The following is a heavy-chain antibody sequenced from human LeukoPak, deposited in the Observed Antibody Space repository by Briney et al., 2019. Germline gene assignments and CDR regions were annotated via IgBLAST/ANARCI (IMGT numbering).Heavy chain of an antibody. D-gene: IGHD6-19*01. J-gene: IGHJ4*02. V-gene: IGHV3-66*02. Sequence: PGGSLRLSCAASGFTVSSNYMSWVRQAPGKGLVGVSVIYRGGGTYFAGCVKGRFTISRDNSKNTLYLQRNSLRAEDTAVYYCARGGSSGPMDYWGQGTLVTVSS. CDR3: ARGGSSGPMDY. CDR2: IYRGGGT. CDR1: GFTVSSNY.